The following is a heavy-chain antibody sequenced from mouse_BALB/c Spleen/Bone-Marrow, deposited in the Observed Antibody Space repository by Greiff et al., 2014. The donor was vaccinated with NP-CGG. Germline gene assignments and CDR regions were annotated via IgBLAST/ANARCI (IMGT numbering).Heavy chain of an antibody. D-gene: IGHD3-1*01. CDR3: TTLARTNFDY. CDR2: IYPGNSDT. CDR1: GYTFSNYW. V-gene: IGHV1-5*01. J-gene: IGHJ2*01. Sequence: SGTVLARPGAAVKMSCKASGYTFSNYWMHWVKQRPGQGLEWNGTIYPGNSDTTYNQKFKGKAKLTAVTSTSTAYMDLSSLTNEDSAVYYCTTLARTNFDYWGQGTTLTVSS.